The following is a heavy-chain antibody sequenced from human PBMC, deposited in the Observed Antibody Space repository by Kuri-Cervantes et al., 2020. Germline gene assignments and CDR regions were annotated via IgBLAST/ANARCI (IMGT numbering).Heavy chain of an antibody. CDR3: AREATMVRGVIYYYYYMDV. CDR2: IYYSGST. V-gene: IGHV4-39*07. D-gene: IGHD3-10*01. J-gene: IGHJ6*03. Sequence: SETLSLTCTVSGGSISSSSYYWGWIRQPPGKGLEWIGSIYYSGSTYYNPSLKSRVTISVDKSKNQFSLKLSSVTAADTAVYYCAREATMVRGVIYYYYYMDVWGKGTTVTVSS. CDR1: GGSISSSSYY.